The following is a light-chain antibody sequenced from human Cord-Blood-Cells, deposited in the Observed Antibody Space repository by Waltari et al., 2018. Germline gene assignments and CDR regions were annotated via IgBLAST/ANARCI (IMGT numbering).Light chain of an antibody. CDR3: QQYGSSPLFT. V-gene: IGKV3-20*01. CDR2: GAS. J-gene: IGKJ3*01. CDR1: QSVSSSY. Sequence: EIVLTQSPGTLSLSPGESATLSCRASQSVSSSYLAWYQQKPGQAPRLLIYGASCRATGIPDRFSGSGSGTDCMLTISRLVPEDFAVYYCQQYGSSPLFTFGPGTKVDIK.